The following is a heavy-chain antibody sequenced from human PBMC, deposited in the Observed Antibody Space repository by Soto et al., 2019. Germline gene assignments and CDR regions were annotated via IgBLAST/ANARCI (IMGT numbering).Heavy chain of an antibody. J-gene: IGHJ4*02. V-gene: IGHV3-23*01. D-gene: IGHD6-19*01. CDR1: GFTFSTYA. CDR3: AKGYSTGWSEGYFDY. Sequence: LRLSCAASGFTFSTYAMGWVRQAPGKGLEWVSSISGTLSTYYADSVKGQFTISRDNSKNTLYLQINSLRPDDTAVYFCAKGYSTGWSEGYFDYWGQGALVTVSS. CDR2: ISGTLST.